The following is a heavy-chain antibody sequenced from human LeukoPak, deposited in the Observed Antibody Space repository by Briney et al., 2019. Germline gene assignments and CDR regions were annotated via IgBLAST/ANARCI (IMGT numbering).Heavy chain of an antibody. CDR2: INHSGST. V-gene: IGHV4-34*01. J-gene: IGHJ6*04. CDR1: GGSFSGYY. Sequence: SETLSLTCAVYGGSFSGYYWSWIRQPPGKGLEWIGEINHSGSTNYNPSLKSRVTISVDTSKNQFSLKLSSVTAADTAVYYCARDEEVAVWGKGTTVTVSS. CDR3: ARDEEVAV.